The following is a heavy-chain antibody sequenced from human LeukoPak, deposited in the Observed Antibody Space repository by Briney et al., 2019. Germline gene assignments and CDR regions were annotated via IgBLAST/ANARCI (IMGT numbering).Heavy chain of an antibody. J-gene: IGHJ4*02. Sequence: SETLSLTCTVSGGSISSYYWSWIRQPPGKGLEWIGYIYYSGSTNYNPSLKGRVTISVDTSKNQFSLKLSSVTAADTALYYCARHPGGVTTPFDYWGQGTLVTVSS. CDR3: ARHPGGVTTPFDY. V-gene: IGHV4-59*08. CDR1: GGSISSYY. CDR2: IYYSGST. D-gene: IGHD3-16*01.